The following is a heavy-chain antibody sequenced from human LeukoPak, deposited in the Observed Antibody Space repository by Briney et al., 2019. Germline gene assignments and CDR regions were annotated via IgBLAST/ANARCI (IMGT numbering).Heavy chain of an antibody. Sequence: PRGSLRLSCAASGFSLSTYEMNWIRQVPGKGLEWVSHINSGGNTQYYADSVRGRFTMSRDNAKNSLDLQMNSPRAEDTAVYYCARDIVNGPFVISLESWGQGALVTVSS. CDR3: ARDIVNGPFVISLES. V-gene: IGHV3-48*03. CDR2: INSGGNTQ. CDR1: GFSLSTYE. J-gene: IGHJ4*02. D-gene: IGHD2-21*01.